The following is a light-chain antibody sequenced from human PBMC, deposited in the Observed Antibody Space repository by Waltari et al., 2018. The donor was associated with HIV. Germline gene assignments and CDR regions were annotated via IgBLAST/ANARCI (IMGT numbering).Light chain of an antibody. Sequence: QSALTQPASVSGSPGQSIAISCTGPSLDVGGSDYVPWYQQHPGKAPKLIIYEVTKRPSGVSTRFSGSKSGNTASLTISGLQAEDEADYYCSSYTNSSTHVLFGGGTKLTVL. CDR1: SLDVGGSDY. CDR2: EVT. J-gene: IGLJ3*02. V-gene: IGLV2-14*01. CDR3: SSYTNSSTHVL.